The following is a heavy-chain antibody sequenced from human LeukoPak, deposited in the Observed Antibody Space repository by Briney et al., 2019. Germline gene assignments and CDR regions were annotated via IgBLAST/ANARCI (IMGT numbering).Heavy chain of an antibody. J-gene: IGHJ4*02. Sequence: PGRSLILSCSASGFNFDDYAVSWFRQAPGKGLEGVGFIRSKAFGGTPEYAASVRDRFTISRDDSKSIAYLQMNSLKTEDTAVYYCTRNTVTVHFDYWSQGTLVTVSS. CDR1: GFNFDDYA. CDR3: TRNTVTVHFDY. D-gene: IGHD4-17*01. V-gene: IGHV3-49*03. CDR2: IRSKAFGGTP.